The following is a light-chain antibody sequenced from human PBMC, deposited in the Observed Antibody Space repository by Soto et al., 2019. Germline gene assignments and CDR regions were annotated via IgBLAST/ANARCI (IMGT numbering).Light chain of an antibody. Sequence: AIQLTQSPSSLYASVGDRVTITCRASQGISSALAWYQHKSGKPPKSLIYDASSLESGVPSRFSGTGSGTDFTLTISSLQTEDFATYYCQQFNSYPLSFGGGTKVEI. J-gene: IGKJ4*01. CDR1: QGISSA. CDR3: QQFNSYPLS. V-gene: IGKV1-13*02. CDR2: DAS.